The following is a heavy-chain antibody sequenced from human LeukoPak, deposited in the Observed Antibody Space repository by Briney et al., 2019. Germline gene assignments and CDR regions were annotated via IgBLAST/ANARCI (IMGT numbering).Heavy chain of an antibody. Sequence: SVKVSCKASGYTFTGYYMHWVRQAPGQGLEWMGWINPNSGGTNYAQKFQGRVTMTRDTSISTAYMELSRLRSDDTAVYYCARRYGIRTYYYMDVWGKGTTVTISS. J-gene: IGHJ6*03. V-gene: IGHV1-2*02. CDR1: GYTFTGYY. CDR2: INPNSGGT. CDR3: ARRYGIRTYYYMDV. D-gene: IGHD3-9*01.